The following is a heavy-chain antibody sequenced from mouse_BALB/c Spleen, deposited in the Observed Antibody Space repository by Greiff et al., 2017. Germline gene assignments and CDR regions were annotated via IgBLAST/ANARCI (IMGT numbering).Heavy chain of an antibody. D-gene: IGHD2-14*01. V-gene: IGHV1-9*01. CDR3: ARCRVRRGDFDY. CDR2: ILPGSGST. CDR1: GYTFSSYW. J-gene: IGHJ2*01. Sequence: QVQLKESGAELMKPGASVKISCKATGYTFSSYWIEWVKQRPGHGLEWIGEILPGSGSTNYNEKFKGKATFTADTSSNTAYMQLSSLTSEDSAVYYCARCRVRRGDFDYWGQGTTLTVSS.